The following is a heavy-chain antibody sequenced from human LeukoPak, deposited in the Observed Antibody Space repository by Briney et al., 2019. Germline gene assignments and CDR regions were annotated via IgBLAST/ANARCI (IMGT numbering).Heavy chain of an antibody. CDR1: GFTFSSYS. CDR2: ISYDGSNK. Sequence: PGGSLRLSCAASGFTFSSYSMNWVRQAPGKGLEWVAVISYDGSNKYYADSVKGRFTISRDNSKNTLYLQMSSLRAEDTAVYYCAKGLITMIVVPSYWGQGTLVTVSS. V-gene: IGHV3-30*18. J-gene: IGHJ4*02. CDR3: AKGLITMIVVPSY. D-gene: IGHD3-22*01.